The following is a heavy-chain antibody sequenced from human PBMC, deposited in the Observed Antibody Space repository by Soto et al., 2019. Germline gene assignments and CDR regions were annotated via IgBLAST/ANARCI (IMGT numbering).Heavy chain of an antibody. J-gene: IGHJ4*02. CDR3: AREGLVGYSYGHAF. CDR1: GFTFSSYW. Sequence: EVQLVESGGGLVQPGGSLRLSCAASGFTFSSYWMSWVRQAPGKGLEWVANIKQDGSDKYYVDSVKGRFTISRDNARNSLYLQMSSLRAEDTAVYYCAREGLVGYSYGHAFWGQGTLVTVSS. CDR2: IKQDGSDK. V-gene: IGHV3-7*05. D-gene: IGHD5-18*01.